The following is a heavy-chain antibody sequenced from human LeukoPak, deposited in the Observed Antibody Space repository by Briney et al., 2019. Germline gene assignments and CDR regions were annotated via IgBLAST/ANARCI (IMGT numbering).Heavy chain of an antibody. Sequence: ASVKVSCKASGYTFTGYYMHWVRQAPGQGLEWMGRINPNSGGTNYAQKLQGRVTMTTDTSTSTAYMELRSLRSDDTAVYYCARPLRYFDWSPGYWGQGTLVTVSS. CDR3: ARPLRYFDWSPGY. D-gene: IGHD3-9*01. J-gene: IGHJ4*02. CDR2: INPNSGGT. CDR1: GYTFTGYY. V-gene: IGHV1-2*06.